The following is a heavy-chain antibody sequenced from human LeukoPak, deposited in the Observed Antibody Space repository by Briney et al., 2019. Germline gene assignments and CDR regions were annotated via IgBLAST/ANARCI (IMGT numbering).Heavy chain of an antibody. V-gene: IGHV4-34*01. CDR1: GGSFSGYY. D-gene: IGHD3-3*01. Sequence: KSSETPSLTCAVYGGSFSGYYWSWIRQPPGKGLEWIGEINHSGSTNYNPSLKSRVTISVDTSKNQFSLKLSSVTAADTAVYYCARDSVYVYDFWSGYPTNWFDPWGQGTLVTVSS. CDR3: ARDSVYVYDFWSGYPTNWFDP. CDR2: INHSGST. J-gene: IGHJ5*02.